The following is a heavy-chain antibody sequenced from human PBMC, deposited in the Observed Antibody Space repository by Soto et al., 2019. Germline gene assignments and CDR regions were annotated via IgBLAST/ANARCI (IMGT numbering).Heavy chain of an antibody. D-gene: IGHD2-21*02. CDR3: ASQKQNTAVRLHLTAGASEY. Sequence: GGSLRLSCAASGFTFSSYSMNWVRQAPGKGLEWVSSISSSSSYIYYADSVKGRFTISRDNAKNSLYLQMNSLRAEDTAVYYCASQKQNTAVRLHLTAGASEYWGQGTLVTVSS. CDR2: ISSSSSYI. V-gene: IGHV3-21*01. CDR1: GFTFSSYS. J-gene: IGHJ4*02.